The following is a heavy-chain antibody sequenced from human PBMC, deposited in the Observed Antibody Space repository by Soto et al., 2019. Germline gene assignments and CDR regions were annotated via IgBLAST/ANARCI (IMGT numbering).Heavy chain of an antibody. Sequence: GGSLRLSCAASGFTVSSNYMSWVRQAPGKGLEWVSVIYSGGSTYYADSVKGRFTISRDNSKNTLYLQMNSLRAEDTAVYYCARDGADDLNADIWGQGTMLTVSS. CDR3: ARDGADDLNADI. J-gene: IGHJ3*02. CDR2: IYSGGST. CDR1: GFTVSSNY. D-gene: IGHD1-1*01. V-gene: IGHV3-66*01.